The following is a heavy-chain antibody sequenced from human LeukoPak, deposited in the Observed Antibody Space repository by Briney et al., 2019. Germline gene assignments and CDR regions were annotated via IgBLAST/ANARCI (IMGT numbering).Heavy chain of an antibody. J-gene: IGHJ4*02. Sequence: GGSLRLSCEASGFTFSSYTMNWLRQAPGKGLEWVSYISSSSSTIYYADSVRGRFTISRDNAKNSLYLGMNSLRAEDTAVYYCARSRDYSGSYFSHWGQGTLVTVSS. CDR1: GFTFSSYT. CDR3: ARSRDYSGSYFSH. D-gene: IGHD1-26*01. V-gene: IGHV3-48*01. CDR2: ISSSSSTI.